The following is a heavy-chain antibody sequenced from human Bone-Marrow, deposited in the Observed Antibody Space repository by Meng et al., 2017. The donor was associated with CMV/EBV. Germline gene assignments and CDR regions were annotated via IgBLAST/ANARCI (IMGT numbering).Heavy chain of an antibody. Sequence: ASVKVSCKASGYTFTGYNIHWVRQAPGAGLEWMGWINPNTGDARYAPSFQGRVTLTSDTSISTAYMELSRLQSDDTAVDYCARLFHTILGTAYYYGMDVWGPGNMVNVAS. V-gene: IGHV1-2*02. CDR2: INPNTGDA. J-gene: IGHJ6*02. CDR3: ARLFHTILGTAYYYGMDV. CDR1: GYTFTGYN. D-gene: IGHD3-3*01.